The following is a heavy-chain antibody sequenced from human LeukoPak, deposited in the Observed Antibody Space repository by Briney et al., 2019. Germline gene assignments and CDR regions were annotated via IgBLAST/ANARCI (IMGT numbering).Heavy chain of an antibody. CDR1: GDSISRYY. V-gene: IGHV4-59*08. CDR2: IYYSGRT. D-gene: IGHD6-13*01. Sequence: NPSETLSLTCTVSGDSISRYYWSWVRQPPGKGLEWVGYIYYSGRTNYNPSLKSRSTISVDTPKNQFSLKLTSVTAADTAVYYCARHYLHSRGFIDAFDIWGQGTMVTGSS. J-gene: IGHJ3*02. CDR3: ARHYLHSRGFIDAFDI.